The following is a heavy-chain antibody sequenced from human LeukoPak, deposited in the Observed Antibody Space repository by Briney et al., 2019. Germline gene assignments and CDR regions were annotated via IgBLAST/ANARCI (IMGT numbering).Heavy chain of an antibody. J-gene: IGHJ4*02. Sequence: SETLSLTCTFSGDSLRGSSYYWGWLRQPPGGGLEWLGSIFYSGTTYYNPFLKSRVTMSVDTSKNQFSLKLSSVTAADTAVYYCARRGYNGWLSNVQWGQGTLVSVSS. CDR1: GDSLRGSSYY. CDR3: ARRGYNGWLSNVQ. CDR2: IFYSGTT. V-gene: IGHV4-39*01. D-gene: IGHD3-9*01.